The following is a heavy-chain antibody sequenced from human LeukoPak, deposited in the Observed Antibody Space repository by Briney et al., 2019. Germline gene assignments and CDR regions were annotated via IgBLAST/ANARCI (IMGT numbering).Heavy chain of an antibody. D-gene: IGHD6-13*01. CDR1: GYTFTSYG. Sequence: ASVKVSCKASGYTFTSYGISWVRQAPGQGLEWMGWISAYNGNTNYAQKLQGRVTMTTDTSTSTAYMELRSLRSDDTAVYYCARDRQQQLLYYFDYWGQGTLVTVSS. CDR2: ISAYNGNT. V-gene: IGHV1-18*01. CDR3: ARDRQQQLLYYFDY. J-gene: IGHJ4*02.